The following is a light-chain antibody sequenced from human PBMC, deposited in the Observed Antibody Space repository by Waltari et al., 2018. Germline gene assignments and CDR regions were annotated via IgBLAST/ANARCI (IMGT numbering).Light chain of an antibody. V-gene: IGKV3-15*01. CDR2: GAS. CDR1: QSVGSN. CDR3: QQYNNWPRT. J-gene: IGKJ1*01. Sequence: EIVMTQSPATLSVSPGDRATLSYRASQSVGSNLAWYLQKPGQAPGLLIYGASTRAPGIPPRFSGSGYGSEFTLTINSLQSEDFGVYYCQQYNNWPRTFGQGTKVEVK.